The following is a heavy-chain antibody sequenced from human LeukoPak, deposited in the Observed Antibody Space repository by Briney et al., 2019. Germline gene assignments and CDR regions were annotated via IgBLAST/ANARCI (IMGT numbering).Heavy chain of an antibody. J-gene: IGHJ4*02. V-gene: IGHV3-7*01. Sequence: PGGSLRLSCAASGFSFSSDWMSWVRQAPGKGLEWVANINQDESNKYYVDSVKGRFTISRDNAKNSLYLQMSSLGAEDTAVYYCARDHAYRTDFWGQGTLVTVS. CDR2: INQDESNK. CDR1: GFSFSSDW. D-gene: IGHD2-2*01. CDR3: ARDHAYRTDF.